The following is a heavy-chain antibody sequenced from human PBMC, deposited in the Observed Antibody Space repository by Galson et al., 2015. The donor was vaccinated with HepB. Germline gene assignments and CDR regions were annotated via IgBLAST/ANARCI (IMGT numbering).Heavy chain of an antibody. CDR1: GFTFSSYG. CDR2: IWYDGSNK. J-gene: IGHJ6*02. Sequence: SLRLSCAASGFTFSSYGTHWVRQAPGKGLEWVAVIWYDGSNKYYAESVKGRFTISRDSSKTTLYLQMNSLRAEDTAVYYCARALYRTGMVGATHYHYYGMDVWGQGTTVTVSS. CDR3: ARALYRTGMVGATHYHYYGMDV. D-gene: IGHD1-26*01. V-gene: IGHV3-33*01.